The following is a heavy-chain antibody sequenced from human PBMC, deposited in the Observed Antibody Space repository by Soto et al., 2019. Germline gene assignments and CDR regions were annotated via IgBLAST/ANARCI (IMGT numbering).Heavy chain of an antibody. CDR1: GFSLSTSGVG. J-gene: IGHJ5*02. D-gene: IGHD3-10*01. CDR2: IYWDDDK. Sequence: QITLKESGPTLVKPTQTLTLTCTFSGFSLSTSGVGVGWIRQPPGKALEWLALIYWDDDKRYSPSLKSRLTITKDTSKNQVVLTMTNMDPVDTATYYCAHSGYSCTQVVRGVIIRYNWFDPWGQGTLVTVSS. CDR3: AHSGYSCTQVVRGVIIRYNWFDP. V-gene: IGHV2-5*02.